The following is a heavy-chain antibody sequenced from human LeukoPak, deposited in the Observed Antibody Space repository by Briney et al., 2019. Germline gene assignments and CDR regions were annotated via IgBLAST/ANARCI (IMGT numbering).Heavy chain of an antibody. V-gene: IGHV3-30-3*01. J-gene: IGHJ4*02. Sequence: GGSLRLSCAASGFTVSSNYMSWVRQAPGKGLEWVAVISYDGSNKYYADSVKGRFTISRDNSKNTLYLQMNSLRAEDTAVYYCARDRTLYCGGDCPIDYWGQGTLVTVSS. CDR1: GFTVSSNY. D-gene: IGHD2-21*02. CDR3: ARDRTLYCGGDCPIDY. CDR2: ISYDGSNK.